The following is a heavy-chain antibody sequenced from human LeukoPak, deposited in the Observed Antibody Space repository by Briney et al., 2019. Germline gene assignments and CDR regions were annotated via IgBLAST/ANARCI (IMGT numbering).Heavy chain of an antibody. Sequence: GGSLRLSCEASGFTFDNYAMSWVRQAPGKGLEWVSAISNSGVSTHYADSVKGRFTISRDNSKNTLYLQMNSLRAEDTAVYYCAKLVVPAAIDYWGQGTLVTVSS. V-gene: IGHV3-23*01. CDR1: GFTFDNYA. CDR2: ISNSGVST. CDR3: AKLVVPAAIDY. J-gene: IGHJ4*02. D-gene: IGHD2-2*01.